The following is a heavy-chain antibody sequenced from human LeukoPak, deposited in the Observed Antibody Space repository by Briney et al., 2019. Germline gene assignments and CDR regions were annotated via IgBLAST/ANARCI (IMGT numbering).Heavy chain of an antibody. CDR1: GFIFSNTW. CDR3: AREGSGRTAYNDGLDV. Sequence: GGSLRLSCAASGFIFSNTWMNWVRQAPGKGLEWVSVIRSGGSTVYADSVKGRFTISRDNSKNTLYLQLNSLRAEDTAVYYCAREGSGRTAYNDGLDVWGQGTMVTVSS. J-gene: IGHJ3*01. D-gene: IGHD3-10*01. V-gene: IGHV3-53*01. CDR2: IRSGGST.